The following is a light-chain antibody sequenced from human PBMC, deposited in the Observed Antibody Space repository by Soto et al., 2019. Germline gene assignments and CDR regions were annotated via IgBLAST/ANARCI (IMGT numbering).Light chain of an antibody. CDR1: SSDIGGYYY. CDR2: QVT. CDR3: TSYSSSSTFYV. J-gene: IGLJ1*01. Sequence: QSVLTEPASVAESPGQSITISCTGTSSDIGGYYYVSWYQHHPGKAPKLMIYQVTNRPSGVSHRFSGSKSGNTASLTISGLQAEDEADYFCTSYSSSSTFYVFGTGTKVTVL. V-gene: IGLV2-14*01.